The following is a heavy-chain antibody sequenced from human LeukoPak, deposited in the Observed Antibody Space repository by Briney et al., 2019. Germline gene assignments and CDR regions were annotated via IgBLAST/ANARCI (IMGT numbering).Heavy chain of an antibody. V-gene: IGHV4-59*01. CDR2: IFYSGDT. J-gene: IGHJ4*02. D-gene: IGHD7-27*01. Sequence: SEALSLTCTVSGGSLSGDHWGWIRQPPGKGLEWIGYIFYSGDTTYNPSLKSRVTISIDTPKNQFSLKMTSATAADTAVYFCARDKQPGDNWGPGTLVTVSS. CDR1: GGSLSGDH. CDR3: ARDKQPGDN.